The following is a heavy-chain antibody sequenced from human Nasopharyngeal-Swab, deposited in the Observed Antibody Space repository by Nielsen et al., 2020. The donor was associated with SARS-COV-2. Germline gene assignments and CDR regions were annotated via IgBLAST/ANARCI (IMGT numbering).Heavy chain of an antibody. V-gene: IGHV1-8*01. Sequence: ASVTVSCQAPGYTFTSYDINWARQATGQGLEWMGWMNPNSGNTGYAQKFQGRVTMTRNTSISTAYMELSSLRSEDTAVYYCARDVAWWGSDYYYGMDVWGQGTTVTVSS. CDR2: MNPNSGNT. CDR1: GYTFTSYD. D-gene: IGHD2-15*01. CDR3: ARDVAWWGSDYYYGMDV. J-gene: IGHJ6*02.